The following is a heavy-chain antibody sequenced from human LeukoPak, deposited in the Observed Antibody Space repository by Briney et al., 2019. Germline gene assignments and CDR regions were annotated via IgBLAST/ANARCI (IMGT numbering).Heavy chain of an antibody. D-gene: IGHD3-10*01. CDR1: GGSFSGYY. CDR2: INHSGST. J-gene: IGHJ4*02. Sequence: ASETLSLTCAVYGGSFSGYYWSWIRQPPGKGVEWIGEINHSGSTNYNPSLKSRVTISVDTSKNQSSLKLSSVTAADTAVYYCATQNYYGSGSSVDYWGQGTLVTVSS. V-gene: IGHV4-34*01. CDR3: ATQNYYGSGSSVDY.